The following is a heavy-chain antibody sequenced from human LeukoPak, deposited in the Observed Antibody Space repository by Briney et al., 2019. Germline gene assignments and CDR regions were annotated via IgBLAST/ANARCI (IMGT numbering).Heavy chain of an antibody. J-gene: IGHJ4*02. CDR3: ARLDYDILTGYYEYFDY. Sequence: GESLKISCKASGYSFTSYWIGWVRQLPGKGLEWMGIIYPGDSDTRYSPSFQGQVTISADKSISTAYLQWSSLKASDTAMYYCARLDYDILTGYYEYFDYWGQGTLVTVSS. CDR2: IYPGDSDT. D-gene: IGHD3-9*01. CDR1: GYSFTSYW. V-gene: IGHV5-51*01.